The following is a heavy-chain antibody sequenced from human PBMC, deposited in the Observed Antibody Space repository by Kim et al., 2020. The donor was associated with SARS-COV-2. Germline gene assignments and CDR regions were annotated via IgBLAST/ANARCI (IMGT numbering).Heavy chain of an antibody. V-gene: IGHV4-34*01. Sequence: NYNPALGSRVTLSIDASKNQFSQNLTSVTAADAGVYFCARGRWLQGYGIDVWGQGTTVAVSS. J-gene: IGHJ6*02. CDR3: ARGRWLQGYGIDV. D-gene: IGHD6-19*01.